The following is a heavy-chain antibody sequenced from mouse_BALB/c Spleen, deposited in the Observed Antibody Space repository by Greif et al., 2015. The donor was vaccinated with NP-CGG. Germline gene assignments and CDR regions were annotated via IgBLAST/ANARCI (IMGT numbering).Heavy chain of an antibody. CDR2: IYPGDGDT. V-gene: IGHV1-82*01. CDR3: ARWGPRYFDV. Sequence: VQLQQSGPELVKPGASVKISCKASGYAFSSSWMNWVKQRPGQGLEWIGRIYPGDGDTNYNGKFKGEATLTADKSSSTAYMQLSSLTSVDSAVYFCARWGPRYFDVWGAGTTVTVSS. CDR1: GYAFSSSW. J-gene: IGHJ1*01.